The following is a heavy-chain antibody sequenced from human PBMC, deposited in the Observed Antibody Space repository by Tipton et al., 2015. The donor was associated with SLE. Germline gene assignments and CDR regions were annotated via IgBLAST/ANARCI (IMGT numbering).Heavy chain of an antibody. CDR1: GGSITTYY. D-gene: IGHD6-19*01. V-gene: IGHV4-59*12. CDR2: FYYSGST. J-gene: IGHJ4*02. CDR3: ARDHPVAGPFDY. Sequence: TLSLTCAVSGGSITTYYWSWIRQSPGKGLEWIGYFYYSGSTNYNPSLKSRVTMSVDTSKNQFSLKLSSVTAADTAVYYCARDHPVAGPFDYWGQGTLVTVSS.